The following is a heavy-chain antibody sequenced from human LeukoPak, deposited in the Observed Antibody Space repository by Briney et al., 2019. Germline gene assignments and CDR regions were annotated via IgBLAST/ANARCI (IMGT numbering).Heavy chain of an antibody. D-gene: IGHD3-16*02. CDR2: IIPLLGTE. CDR1: RGTFSGYT. CDR3: ARVIVEAHAFDI. Sequence: ASVKVSCKASRGTFSGYTVVWVRQAPGQGLEWMGTIIPLLGTENFAQKFQGRVIITADKSTSTASMELRSLRSEDTAVYYCARVIVEAHAFDIWGQGTMVTVSS. V-gene: IGHV1-69*08. J-gene: IGHJ3*02.